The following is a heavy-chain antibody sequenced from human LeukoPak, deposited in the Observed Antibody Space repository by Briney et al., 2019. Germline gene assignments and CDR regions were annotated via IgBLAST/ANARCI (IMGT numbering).Heavy chain of an antibody. J-gene: IGHJ1*01. V-gene: IGHV3-7*01. CDR3: ASWYYYDSSGYSVEYFQH. CDR1: GFTFSSYW. Sequence: GGSLRLSCAASGFTFSSYWMSWFRKPPGKGLDWGATIKQDGSEKYYVDSVKGRFTISRDNAKNSLYLQMNSLRAEDTAVYYCASWYYYDSSGYSVEYFQHWGQGTLVTVSS. CDR2: IKQDGSEK. D-gene: IGHD3-22*01.